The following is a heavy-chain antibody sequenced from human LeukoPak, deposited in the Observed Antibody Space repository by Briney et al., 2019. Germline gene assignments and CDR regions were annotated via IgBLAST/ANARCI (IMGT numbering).Heavy chain of an antibody. CDR2: IYTSGST. V-gene: IGHV4-61*02. CDR3: AREGWDYYDSSGFDY. J-gene: IGHJ4*02. D-gene: IGHD3-22*01. CDR1: GGSISSGSYY. Sequence: SETLSLTCTVSGGSISSGSYYWSWIRQPAGKGLEWIGRIYTSGSTNYNPSLKSRVTISVDTSKNQFSLKLSSVTAADTAVYYCAREGWDYYDSSGFDYWGQGTLVTVSS.